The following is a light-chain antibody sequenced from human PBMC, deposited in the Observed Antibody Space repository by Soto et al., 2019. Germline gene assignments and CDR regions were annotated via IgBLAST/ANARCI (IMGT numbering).Light chain of an antibody. Sequence: DIQMTQSPASLSASVGDRVSITCQASQDISNSLNWYQQKPGKAPQLLIYDASNLETGVPSRFSGSGSGTHFTFTITGLQPEDLATYYCQQYDNLPSITFGQGTRLEIK. CDR1: QDISNS. CDR3: QQYDNLPSIT. J-gene: IGKJ5*01. CDR2: DAS. V-gene: IGKV1-33*01.